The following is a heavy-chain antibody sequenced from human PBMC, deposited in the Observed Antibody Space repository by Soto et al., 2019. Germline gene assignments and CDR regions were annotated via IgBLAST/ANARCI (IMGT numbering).Heavy chain of an antibody. D-gene: IGHD3-22*01. CDR3: ARDWSYYYDSSGYFRPDAFDI. CDR1: GGTFSSYA. V-gene: IGHV1-69*13. Sequence: SVKVSCKASGGTFSSYAISWVRQAPGQGLEWMGGIIPIFGTANYAQKFQGRVTITADESTSTAYMELSSLRSEDTAVYYCARDWSYYYDSSGYFRPDAFDIWGQ. CDR2: IIPIFGTA. J-gene: IGHJ3*02.